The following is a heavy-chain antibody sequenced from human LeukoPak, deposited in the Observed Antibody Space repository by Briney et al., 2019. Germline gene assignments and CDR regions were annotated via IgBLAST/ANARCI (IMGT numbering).Heavy chain of an antibody. Sequence: PSETLSLTCTVSGGSISSYYWSWIRQPPGKGLEWIGYIYYSGSTNYNPSLKSRVTISVDTSKDQFSLKLSSVTAADTAVYYCARDLLRYCSSTSCYYYYGMDVWGQGTTVTVSS. CDR3: ARDLLRYCSSTSCYYYYGMDV. J-gene: IGHJ6*02. CDR1: GGSISSYY. CDR2: IYYSGST. V-gene: IGHV4-59*01. D-gene: IGHD2-2*01.